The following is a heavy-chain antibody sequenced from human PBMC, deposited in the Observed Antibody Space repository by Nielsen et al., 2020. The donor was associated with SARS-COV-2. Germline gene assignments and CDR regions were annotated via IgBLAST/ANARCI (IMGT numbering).Heavy chain of an antibody. J-gene: IGHJ5*02. Sequence: ESLKISCTVSGGSISSYYWSWIRQPPGKGLEWIGYIYYSGSTNYNPSLKSRVTISVDTSKNQFSLKLSSVTAADTAVYYCARDRAFGYCSSTSCYTRFDPWGQGTLVTVSS. CDR2: IYYSGST. V-gene: IGHV4-59*01. D-gene: IGHD2-2*02. CDR1: GGSISSYY. CDR3: ARDRAFGYCSSTSCYTRFDP.